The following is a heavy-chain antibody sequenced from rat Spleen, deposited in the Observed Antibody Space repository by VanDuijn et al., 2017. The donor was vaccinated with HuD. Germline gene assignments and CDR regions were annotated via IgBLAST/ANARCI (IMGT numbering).Heavy chain of an antibody. CDR3: TRGEEAIGGY. V-gene: IGHV5-27*01. CDR1: GFTFSNFD. Sequence: EVQLVESGGGLVQPGRSLKLSCAASGFTFSNFDMAWVRQAPTKGLEWVTSISPSGVTYYRDSVKGRFTVSRENTERTLYLLVDSLRSEDTATYYCTRGEEAIGGYWGQGVMVTVSS. D-gene: IGHD1-11*01. CDR2: ISPSGVT. J-gene: IGHJ2*01.